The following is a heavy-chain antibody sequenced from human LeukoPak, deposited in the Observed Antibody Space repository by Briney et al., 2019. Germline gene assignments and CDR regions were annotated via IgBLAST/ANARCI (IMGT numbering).Heavy chain of an antibody. J-gene: IGHJ5*02. CDR1: GFTFSSYA. V-gene: IGHV3-23*01. CDR3: AKDYYDSSGPRWFDP. D-gene: IGHD3-22*01. CDR2: ISGSGGST. Sequence: PGGSLRLSCAASGFTFSSYAMSWVRQAPGMGLEWVSVISGSGGSTYYADSVKGRFTISRDNSKNTLYLQMNSLRAEDTAVYYCAKDYYDSSGPRWFDPWGQGTLVTVSS.